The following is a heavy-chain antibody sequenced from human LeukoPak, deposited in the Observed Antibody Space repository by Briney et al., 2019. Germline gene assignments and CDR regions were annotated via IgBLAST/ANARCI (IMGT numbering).Heavy chain of an antibody. D-gene: IGHD2-2*01. Sequence: GGSLRLSCAASGFTFDDYGMSWVRQAPGKGLEWVSGINWNGGSTGYADSVKGRFTISRDNAKNSLYLQMNSLRAEDTAVYYCARDLGGACTSCYLPGAFDIWGQGTMVTVSS. CDR3: ARDLGGACTSCYLPGAFDI. CDR1: GFTFDDYG. J-gene: IGHJ3*02. CDR2: INWNGGST. V-gene: IGHV3-20*04.